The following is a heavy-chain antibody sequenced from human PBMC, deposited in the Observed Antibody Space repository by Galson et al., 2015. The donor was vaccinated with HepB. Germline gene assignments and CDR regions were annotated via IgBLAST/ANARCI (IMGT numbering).Heavy chain of an antibody. Sequence: SLRLSCAASGFIVTSNYMSWVRQAPGKGLEWVSIIYSAGDTYYADSVKGRFTISSDNSKNTVDLQMNSLRAEDTAMYYCARGYSKSWYSGLGYWGQGTLVTVSS. CDR1: GFIVTSNY. J-gene: IGHJ4*02. CDR3: ARGYSKSWYSGLGY. CDR2: IYSAGDT. V-gene: IGHV3-53*01. D-gene: IGHD1-26*01.